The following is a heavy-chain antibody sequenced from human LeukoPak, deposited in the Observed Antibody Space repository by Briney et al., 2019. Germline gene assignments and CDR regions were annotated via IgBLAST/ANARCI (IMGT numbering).Heavy chain of an antibody. J-gene: IGHJ5*02. Sequence: PSETLSLTCSVSGYSISIGYYWGWIRQPPGKGLEWIGIIYHSGNTYYNPSLKSRVTISVDTSKNQFSLKLSSVTAADTAVYYCAREDATYWFDPWGQGTLVTVSS. CDR1: GYSISIGYY. CDR3: AREDATYWFDP. CDR2: IYHSGNT. V-gene: IGHV4-38-2*02.